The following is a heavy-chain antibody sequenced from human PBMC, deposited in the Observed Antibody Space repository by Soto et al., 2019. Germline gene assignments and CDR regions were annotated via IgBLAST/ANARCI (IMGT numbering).Heavy chain of an antibody. CDR2: IIPILGIA. D-gene: IGHD4-17*01. Sequence: QVQLVQSGAEVKKPGSSVKVSCKASGGTFSSYTISWVRQAPGQGLEWMGRIIPILGIANYAQKFQGRVTSTADKATSTAYMELSSLRSEDTAVYYCASHTGRPDYWGQGTLVTVSS. J-gene: IGHJ4*02. V-gene: IGHV1-69*02. CDR3: ASHTGRPDY. CDR1: GGTFSSYT.